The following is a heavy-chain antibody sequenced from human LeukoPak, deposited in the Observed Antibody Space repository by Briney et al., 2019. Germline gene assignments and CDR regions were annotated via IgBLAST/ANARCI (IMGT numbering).Heavy chain of an antibody. D-gene: IGHD5-12*01. CDR3: ARGYSGYVN. V-gene: IGHV3-7*05. Sequence: GSSQSLCYASCGFTFSSYWMSWVRQAPGKGLELVANIKQDGSEKYHVDSVKGRFTISRDNAKNSLYLQMNSLRAEDTAVYYCARGYSGYVNWGQGTLVTVSS. CDR2: IKQDGSEK. J-gene: IGHJ4*02. CDR1: GFTFSSYW.